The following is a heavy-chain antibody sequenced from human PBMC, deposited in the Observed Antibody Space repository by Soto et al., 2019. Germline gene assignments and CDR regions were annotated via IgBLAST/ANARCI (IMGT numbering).Heavy chain of an antibody. J-gene: IGHJ4*02. CDR3: AKLSSSGWYIYYFDY. CDR1: GFTFSSYA. V-gene: IGHV3-23*01. D-gene: IGHD6-19*01. Sequence: GSLRLSCAASGFTFSSYAMSWVRQAPGKGLEWVSAISGSGGSTYYADSVKGRFTISRDNSKNTLYLQMNSLRAEDTAVYYCAKLSSSGWYIYYFDYWGQGTLVTVSS. CDR2: ISGSGGST.